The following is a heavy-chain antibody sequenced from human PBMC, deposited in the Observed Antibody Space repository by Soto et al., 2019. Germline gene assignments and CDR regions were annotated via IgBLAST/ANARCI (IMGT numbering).Heavy chain of an antibody. CDR1: GFTFTSSA. CDR2: INPNSGGT. J-gene: IGHJ4*02. Sequence: ASVKVSCKASGFTFTSSAVQCVRQAPGQGLEWMGWINPNSGGTNYAQTFQGWVTMTRDTSISTVYLDLSRLRSDDTAVYYCARSWNKVGAAFALGYFDFWGLGTLVTVSS. D-gene: IGHD1-26*01. CDR3: ARSWNKVGAAFALGYFDF. V-gene: IGHV1-2*04.